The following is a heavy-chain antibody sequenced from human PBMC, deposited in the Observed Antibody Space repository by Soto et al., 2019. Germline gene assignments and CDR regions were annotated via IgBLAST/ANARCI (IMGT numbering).Heavy chain of an antibody. D-gene: IGHD6-19*01. Sequence: QVQLVKSGGGVVQPGRSLRLSCAASGFTFSSYGMHWVRQAPGKGLEWVAVISYDGSNKYYADSVKGRFTISRDNSKNTLYLQMNSLRAEDTAVYYCAKDRQWLVTGVDYWGQGTLVTVSS. J-gene: IGHJ4*02. CDR2: ISYDGSNK. CDR3: AKDRQWLVTGVDY. V-gene: IGHV3-30*18. CDR1: GFTFSSYG.